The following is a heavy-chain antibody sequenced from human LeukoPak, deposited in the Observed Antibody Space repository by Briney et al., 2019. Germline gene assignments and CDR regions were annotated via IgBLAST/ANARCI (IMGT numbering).Heavy chain of an antibody. Sequence: PGGSLRLSCAASGFTFDDYAMHWVRQAPGKGLEWVSLISWDGGSTYYADSVKGRFTISRDNSKNSLYLQMNSLRAEDTALYYCAKDMSEGGSGLAIDYWGQGTLVTVSS. CDR3: AKDMSEGGSGLAIDY. CDR1: GFTFDDYA. J-gene: IGHJ4*02. D-gene: IGHD3-22*01. CDR2: ISWDGGST. V-gene: IGHV3-43D*03.